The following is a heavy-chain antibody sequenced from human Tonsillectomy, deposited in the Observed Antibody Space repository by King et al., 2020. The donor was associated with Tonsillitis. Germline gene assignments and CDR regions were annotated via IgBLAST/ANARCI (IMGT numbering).Heavy chain of an antibody. J-gene: IGHJ6*03. CDR1: GFSFSNYA. Sequence: VQLVESGGGVVHPGRSLRLSCAASGFSFSNYAMHWVRQAPGKGLEWIALISYDGNTKYYTDSLKGRFISSRDNSKNMLYLQIDSLRAEDTAVYYCARAPAMIAVDNYYMDVWGKGTTVTVSS. V-gene: IGHV3-30-3*01. CDR3: ARAPAMIAVDNYYMDV. D-gene: IGHD3-22*01. CDR2: ISYDGNTK.